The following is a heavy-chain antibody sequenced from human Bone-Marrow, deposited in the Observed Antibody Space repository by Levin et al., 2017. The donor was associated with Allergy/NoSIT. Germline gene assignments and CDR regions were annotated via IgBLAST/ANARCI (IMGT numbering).Heavy chain of an antibody. D-gene: IGHD1-26*01. CDR2: ISTGGETP. Sequence: GGSLRLSCAASGFDFSSYAMNWVRQAPGQGLEWVSGISTGGETPYYADSVKGRFVISRDNSKHTLSLEMNSLSPDATAAYFCAKDLWRGRRSSPVDSWGQGALVAVSS. CDR3: AKDLWRGRRSSPVDS. J-gene: IGHJ4*02. CDR1: GFDFSSYA. V-gene: IGHV3-23*01.